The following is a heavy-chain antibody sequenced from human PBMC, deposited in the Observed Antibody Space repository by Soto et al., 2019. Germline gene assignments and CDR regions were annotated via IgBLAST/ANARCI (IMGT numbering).Heavy chain of an antibody. D-gene: IGHD3-10*01. CDR3: ARVWFGEPIDY. CDR1: GGSISCSSYY. V-gene: IGHV4-39*01. Sequence: SETLSLTCTVSGGSISCSSYYWGWIRQPPGKGLEWIGSIYYSGSTYYNPSLKSRVTISVDTSKNQFSLKLSSVTAADTAVYYCARVWFGEPIDYWGQGTLVTVSS. CDR2: IYYSGST. J-gene: IGHJ4*02.